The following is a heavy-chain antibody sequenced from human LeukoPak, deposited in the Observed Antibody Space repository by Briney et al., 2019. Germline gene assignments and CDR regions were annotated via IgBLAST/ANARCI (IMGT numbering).Heavy chain of an antibody. D-gene: IGHD3-22*01. CDR1: GFTFSSNY. V-gene: IGHV3-53*01. CDR2: IYSGGST. CDR3: ARGTSSRYYDSSGYYFLDY. J-gene: IGHJ4*02. Sequence: GGSLRLSCAASGFTFSSNYMSWVRQAPGKGLEWVSVIYSGGSTHYADSVKGRFTISRDNSKNTLYLQMTSLRAEDTAVYYCARGTSSRYYDSSGYYFLDYWGQGTLVTVSS.